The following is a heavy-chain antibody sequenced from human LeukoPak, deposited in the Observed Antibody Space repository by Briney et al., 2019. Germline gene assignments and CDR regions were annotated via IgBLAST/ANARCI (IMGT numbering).Heavy chain of an antibody. CDR1: GYTFTGYY. CDR2: INPDRGGT. J-gene: IGHJ5*02. Sequence: ASVKVSCKASGYTFTGYYIHWVRQAPGQGLEWMGWINPDRGGTTYAQKFQGRVTMTWDTSITTAYMELSRLTSDDTAVYYCARGFEYGWYDHWGQGTLVTVSS. CDR3: ARGFEYGWYDH. D-gene: IGHD3-10*01. V-gene: IGHV1-2*02.